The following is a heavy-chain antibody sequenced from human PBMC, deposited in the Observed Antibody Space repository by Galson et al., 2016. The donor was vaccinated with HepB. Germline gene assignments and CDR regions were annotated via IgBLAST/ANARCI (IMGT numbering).Heavy chain of an antibody. Sequence: SVKVSCKASGDTFSKYAISWVRQAPGQGLEWMGGVIPMLGTANYEQKFQGRVTITADESTSTAYMELNSLRPEDTAVYYCARAKARLSWISLTPYWGQGTPVSVSS. J-gene: IGHJ4*02. CDR3: ARAKARLSWISLTPY. CDR2: VIPMLGTA. D-gene: IGHD2-2*03. V-gene: IGHV1-69*13. CDR1: GDTFSKYA.